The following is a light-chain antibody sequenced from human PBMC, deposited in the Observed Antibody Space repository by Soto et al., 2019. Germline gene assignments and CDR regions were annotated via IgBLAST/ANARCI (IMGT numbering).Light chain of an antibody. CDR3: MQALQTPLT. Sequence: DIVMTQSPLSLSVTPGEPASISCRSSQSLLHGNGYNYLHWYLQKPGQSPQLLIYLGSNRASGVPDRFSASGSGTDFTLKISRVEAEDVGVYYCMQALQTPLTFGGGTKVEIK. V-gene: IGKV2-28*01. CDR1: QSLLHGNGYNY. CDR2: LGS. J-gene: IGKJ4*01.